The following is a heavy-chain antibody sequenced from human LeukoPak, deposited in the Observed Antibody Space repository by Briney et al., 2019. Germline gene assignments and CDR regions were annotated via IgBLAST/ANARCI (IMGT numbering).Heavy chain of an antibody. CDR2: MNPNSGNT. CDR1: GYTFTSYD. D-gene: IGHD5-24*01. CDR3: ARSRDGVNWFDP. J-gene: IGHJ5*02. V-gene: IGHV1-8*01. Sequence: GASVKVSCKASGYTFTSYDINWVRQATGQGLEWMGWMNPNSGNTGYAQKFQGRVTMTRNTSISTAYMELSSLRAEDTAVYYCARSRDGVNWFDPWGQGTLVTVSS.